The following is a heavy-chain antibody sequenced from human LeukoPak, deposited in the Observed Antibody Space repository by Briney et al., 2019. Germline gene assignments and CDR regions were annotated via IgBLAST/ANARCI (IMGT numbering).Heavy chain of an antibody. Sequence: GGSLRLSCAASGFTFSSYEMNWVRQAPGKGLEWVSGINWNGGSTGYADSVKGRFTISRDNAKNSLYLQMNSLRAEDTALYYCARDPENWNDDPHFDYWGQGTLVTVSS. D-gene: IGHD1-1*01. CDR1: GFTFSSYE. V-gene: IGHV3-20*04. J-gene: IGHJ4*02. CDR2: INWNGGST. CDR3: ARDPENWNDDPHFDY.